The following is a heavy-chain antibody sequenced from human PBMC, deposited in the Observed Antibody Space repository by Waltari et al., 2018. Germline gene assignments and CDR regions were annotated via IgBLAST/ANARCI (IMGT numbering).Heavy chain of an antibody. CDR1: VGSFSSYY. J-gene: IGHJ4*02. CDR2: IYYSGST. V-gene: IGHV4-59*13. D-gene: IGHD5-18*01. CDR3: ARSSIQLWSNFDY. Sequence: QVQSLASGPGLVQPSRPRSLTCTASVGSFSSYYCSWGRQPPGKGLEWIGYIYYSGSTNDNPSLKSRVTISVDTSKNQFSLKLSSVTAADTAVYYCARSSIQLWSNFDYWGQGTLVTVSS.